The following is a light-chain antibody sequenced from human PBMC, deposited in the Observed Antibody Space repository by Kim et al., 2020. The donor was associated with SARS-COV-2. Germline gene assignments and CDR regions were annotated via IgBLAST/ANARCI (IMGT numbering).Light chain of an antibody. J-gene: IGKJ4*01. Sequence: SPGERPTLSCRASQSVRSNYLAWYQQKAGQAPRLLMFGASSRATGIPDRFSGSGSGTDFTLTISRLEPEEFAVYYCQQYAGSRLTFGGGTKVDIK. CDR2: GAS. CDR1: QSVRSNY. CDR3: QQYAGSRLT. V-gene: IGKV3-20*01.